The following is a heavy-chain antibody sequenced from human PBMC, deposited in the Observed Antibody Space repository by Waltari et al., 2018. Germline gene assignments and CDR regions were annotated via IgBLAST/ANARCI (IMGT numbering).Heavy chain of an antibody. CDR1: GFTFRNYW. Sequence: EVRLVESGGGLVQPGGSPRLSCSTSGFTFRNYWMSWVRQAPGKGLECVANINQDGSGRYHVDSVKGRFTISRDNAMNSLHLQMNSLRAEDTAVYYCARGDSDFREGASWGQGTLVTVSS. V-gene: IGHV3-7*01. D-gene: IGHD3-10*01. J-gene: IGHJ5*02. CDR3: ARGDSDFREGAS. CDR2: INQDGSGR.